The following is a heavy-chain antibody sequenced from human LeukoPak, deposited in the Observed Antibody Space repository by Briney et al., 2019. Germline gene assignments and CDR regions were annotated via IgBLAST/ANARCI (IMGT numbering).Heavy chain of an antibody. CDR1: GGSLTNYY. D-gene: IGHD3-10*01. V-gene: IGHV4-59*12. Sequence: SETLSLTCTVSGGSLTNYYWSWIRQPPGKGLEWIGYIYHSGTTYYNPSLQSRVTMSVDTSKNQFSLKLSSVTAVDTAVYYCARKENVYYYFDYWGQGTLVTVSS. J-gene: IGHJ4*02. CDR3: ARKENVYYYFDY. CDR2: IYHSGTT.